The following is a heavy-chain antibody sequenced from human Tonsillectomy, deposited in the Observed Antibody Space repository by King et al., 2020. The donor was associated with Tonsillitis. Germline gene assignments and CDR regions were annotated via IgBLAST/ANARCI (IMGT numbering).Heavy chain of an antibody. CDR3: ARDRGDYFYHYMDG. Sequence: VQLVESGGGLVQPGGSLRLSCAASGIAFRSYWMTWVRQAPGKGLEWVANINQDGSEKYYVDSVRGRFTISRDNAKNSLYLQMNSLRAEDTAVYYCARDRGDYFYHYMDGWGKGTTVTVSS. CDR1: GIAFRSYW. D-gene: IGHD1-26*01. J-gene: IGHJ6*03. CDR2: INQDGSEK. V-gene: IGHV3-7*03.